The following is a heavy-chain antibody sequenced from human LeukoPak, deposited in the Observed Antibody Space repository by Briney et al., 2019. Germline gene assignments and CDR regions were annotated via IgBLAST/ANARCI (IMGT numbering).Heavy chain of an antibody. CDR1: GGTFSSYA. D-gene: IGHD2-21*02. J-gene: IGHJ4*02. Sequence: ASVKVSCKASGGTFSSYAISWVRQAPGQGLEWMGRIIPIFGIANYAQKLQGRVTITADKSTSTAYMELSSLRSEDTAVYYCAVERGDCYYRIDYWGQGTLVTVSS. V-gene: IGHV1-69*04. CDR3: AVERGDCYYRIDY. CDR2: IIPIFGIA.